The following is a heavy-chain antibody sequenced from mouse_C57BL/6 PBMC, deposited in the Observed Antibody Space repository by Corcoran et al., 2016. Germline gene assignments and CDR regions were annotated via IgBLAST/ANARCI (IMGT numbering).Heavy chain of an antibody. Sequence: QIQLVQSGPELKKPGETVKISCKASGYTFTTYGMSWVKQAPGKGLKWMGWINTYSGVPTYADDFKGRFAFSLATSARTAALQINNLRKEDTATYFWARYRSGTDYAMNYWGQGTSVTVSS. CDR2: INTYSGVP. CDR3: ARYRSGTDYAMNY. D-gene: IGHD2-14*01. J-gene: IGHJ4*01. V-gene: IGHV9-3*01. CDR1: GYTFTTYG.